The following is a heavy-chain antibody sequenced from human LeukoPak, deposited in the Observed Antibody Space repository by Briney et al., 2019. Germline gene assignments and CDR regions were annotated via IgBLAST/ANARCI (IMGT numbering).Heavy chain of an antibody. V-gene: IGHV3-21*04. CDR3: ARNRGWLQFDY. CDR1: GFTFSNYN. CDR2: ISSSSSYI. J-gene: IGHJ4*02. D-gene: IGHD5-12*01. Sequence: PGGSLRLSCAASGFTFSNYNMNWVRQAPGKGLEWVSSISSSSSYIYYADSLRGRFTISRDNAKTSLYLQMDSLRAEDTAVYYCARNRGWLQFDYWGQGTLVTVSS.